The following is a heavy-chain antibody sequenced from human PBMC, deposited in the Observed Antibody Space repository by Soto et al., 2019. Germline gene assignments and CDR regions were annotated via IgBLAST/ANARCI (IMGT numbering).Heavy chain of an antibody. D-gene: IGHD1-26*01. CDR3: ASRYGSAIDY. CDR1: GGTISSWY. Sequence: QVQLQESGPGLVKPSETLSLTCTVSGGTISSWYWSWIRQPPGKGLEWIGYSYYSGSTNCNPSLKSRVTISVDTSTNQFSLKLSSVTAADTAVYYCASRYGSAIDYWGQGTLVPFSS. CDR2: SYYSGST. J-gene: IGHJ4*02. V-gene: IGHV4-59*08.